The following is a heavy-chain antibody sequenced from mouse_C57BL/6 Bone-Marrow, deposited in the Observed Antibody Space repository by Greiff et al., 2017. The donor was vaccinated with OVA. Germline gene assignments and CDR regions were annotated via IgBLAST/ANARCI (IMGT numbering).Heavy chain of an antibody. CDR3: TRGYSNYYAMDY. V-gene: IGHV1-15*01. J-gene: IGHJ4*01. CDR2: IDPETGGP. D-gene: IGHD2-5*01. Sequence: VQLQQSGAELVRPGASVTLSCKASGYTFTDYEMPWVKQTPVHGLEWIGAIDPETGGPAYNQKFKGKAILTADKSSSTAYMELRSLTSEDSAVYYVTRGYSNYYAMDYWGQGTSVTVSS. CDR1: GYTFTDYE.